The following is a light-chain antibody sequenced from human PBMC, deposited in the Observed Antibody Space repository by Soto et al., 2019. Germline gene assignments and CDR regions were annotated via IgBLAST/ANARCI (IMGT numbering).Light chain of an antibody. CDR1: QGISSY. Sequence: AIRMTQSPSSLSASTGDRVTITCRASQGISSYLAWYQQKPGKAPKLLIYAASTLQSGVPSRFSGSGSGTDFTLTISCLQSEDFATYYCQQYYSYSSWTFGQGTKVKIK. V-gene: IGKV1-8*01. J-gene: IGKJ1*01. CDR3: QQYYSYSSWT. CDR2: AAS.